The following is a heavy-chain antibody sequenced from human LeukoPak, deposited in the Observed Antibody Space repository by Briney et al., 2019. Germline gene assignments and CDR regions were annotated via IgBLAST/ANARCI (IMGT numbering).Heavy chain of an antibody. CDR3: AKDMGQWLDRRAFDI. Sequence: QPGRSLRLSCAASGFTFSSYGMHWVRQAPGKGLEWVALISYDGSIKYYADSVKGRFTISRDNSKNTLYLQVNSLRAEDTAVYYCAKDMGQWLDRRAFDIWGQGTMVTVSS. CDR2: ISYDGSIK. D-gene: IGHD6-19*01. J-gene: IGHJ3*02. CDR1: GFTFSSYG. V-gene: IGHV3-30*18.